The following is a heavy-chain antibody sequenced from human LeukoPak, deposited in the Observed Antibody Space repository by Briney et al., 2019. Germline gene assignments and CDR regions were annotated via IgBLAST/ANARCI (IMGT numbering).Heavy chain of an antibody. J-gene: IGHJ4*02. D-gene: IGHD6-25*01. CDR1: GFTFSSYS. CDR3: ARDPAWVYSSDLYFDY. CDR2: ISSSSSTI. Sequence: QAGGSLRLSCAASGFTFSSYSMNWVRQAPGKGLEWVSYISSSSSTIYYADSVKGRFTISRDNAKNSLYLQMNSLRDEDTAVYYCARDPAWVYSSDLYFDYWGQGTLVTVSS. V-gene: IGHV3-48*02.